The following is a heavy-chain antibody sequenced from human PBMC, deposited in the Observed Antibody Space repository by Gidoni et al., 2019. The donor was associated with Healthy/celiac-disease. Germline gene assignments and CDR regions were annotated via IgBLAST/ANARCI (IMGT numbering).Heavy chain of an antibody. D-gene: IGHD3-22*01. J-gene: IGHJ6*02. CDR1: GFTFSSFS. CDR3: ARDTPTMIVAVDYYYYGMDV. V-gene: IGHV3-21*06. CDR2: ISSSSSYI. Sequence: EVQLVESGGGLVKPGGSLSLSCAASGFTFSSFSMNWVRQAPGKGLEWVSSISSSSSYIYYADSVKGRFTISRDNAKNSLYLQMNSLRAEDTAVYYCARDTPTMIVAVDYYYYGMDVWGQGTTVTVSS.